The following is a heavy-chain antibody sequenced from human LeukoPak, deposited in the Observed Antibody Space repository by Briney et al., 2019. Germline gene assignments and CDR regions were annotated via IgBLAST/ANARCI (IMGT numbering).Heavy chain of an antibody. Sequence: SETLSLTCTVSGGSDSSGNYYWSWIRQPPGKGLEWIGYVIYSGSTNYNPSLKSRVAISVDTSKNQFSLKVSSVTAADTAVYYCASGGPYSGYIYWGQGTLVTVSS. J-gene: IGHJ4*02. D-gene: IGHD5-12*01. CDR3: ASGGPYSGYIY. V-gene: IGHV4-61*01. CDR1: GGSDSSGNYY. CDR2: VIYSGST.